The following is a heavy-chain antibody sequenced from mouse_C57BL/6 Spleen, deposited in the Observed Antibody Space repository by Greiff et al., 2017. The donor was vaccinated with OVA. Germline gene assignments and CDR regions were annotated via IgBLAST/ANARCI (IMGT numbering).Heavy chain of an antibody. V-gene: IGHV1-53*01. D-gene: IGHD2-4*01. Sequence: VQLQQPGTELVKPGASVQLSCQASGYTFTSYWMHWVKQRPGQGLEWIGNINPSNGGTNYNEKFKSKATLTVDKSSSTAYMQLSSLTSEDSAVYYCAREDGDYDSWFAYWGQGTLVTVSA. CDR3: AREDGDYDSWFAY. J-gene: IGHJ3*01. CDR2: INPSNGGT. CDR1: GYTFTSYW.